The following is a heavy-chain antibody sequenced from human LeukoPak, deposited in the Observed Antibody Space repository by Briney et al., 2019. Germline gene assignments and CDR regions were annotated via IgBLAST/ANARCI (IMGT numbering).Heavy chain of an antibody. CDR1: GFTFSNHG. J-gene: IGHJ3*02. CDR3: AKEGTDAFDI. CDR2: ISASGDKT. V-gene: IGHV3-23*01. Sequence: GGSLRLSCAASGFTFSNHGMSWVRQAPGKGLEWVSAISASGDKTVYIDSVKGRFTISRDNSKNTLYLQMNSLRAEDTAVYYCAKEGTDAFDIWGQGTMVTVSS.